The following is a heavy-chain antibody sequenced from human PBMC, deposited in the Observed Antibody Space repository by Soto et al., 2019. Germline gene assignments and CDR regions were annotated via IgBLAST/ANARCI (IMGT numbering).Heavy chain of an antibody. CDR3: ARGLRGVLDY. V-gene: IGHV3-33*01. J-gene: IGHJ4*02. CDR1: GFNFGNLG. Sequence: GGSLRLSCVASGFNFGNLGMHWVRQAPGKGPEWLTVISNDEDIKQDSVRGRFAIARDNSKNTLYLHLTSLRAEDTAIYYCARGLRGVLDYWGQGTLVTVSS. CDR2: ISNDEDIK. D-gene: IGHD5-12*01.